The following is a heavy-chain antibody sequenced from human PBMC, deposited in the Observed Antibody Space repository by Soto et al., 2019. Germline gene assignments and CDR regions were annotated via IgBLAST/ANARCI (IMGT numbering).Heavy chain of an antibody. V-gene: IGHV1-3*04. CDR1: GYTFSNYA. CDR3: ARDPRDYYYGMDV. Sequence: GASVKVSCKASGYTFSNYAMHWVRQAPGQRLEWMGWINTGNGNTKYSQKFQGRVTITRDTSASTAYMELSSLRSEDTAVYYCARDPRDYYYGMDVWGQGTTVTVSS. CDR2: INTGNGNT. J-gene: IGHJ6*02.